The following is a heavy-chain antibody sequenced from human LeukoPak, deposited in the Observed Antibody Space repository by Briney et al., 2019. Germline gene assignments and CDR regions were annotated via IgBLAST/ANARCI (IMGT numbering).Heavy chain of an antibody. Sequence: PGGSLRLSCAASGFTFSSYSMNWVRQAPGKGLEWVSYISSSSSTIYYADSVKGRFTISRDNAKNSLYLQMNSLRAEDTAVYYCARNVEVDSSGWFNPFDYWGQGTLVTVSS. D-gene: IGHD6-19*01. V-gene: IGHV3-48*04. CDR1: GFTFSSYS. CDR3: ARNVEVDSSGWFNPFDY. CDR2: ISSSSSTI. J-gene: IGHJ4*02.